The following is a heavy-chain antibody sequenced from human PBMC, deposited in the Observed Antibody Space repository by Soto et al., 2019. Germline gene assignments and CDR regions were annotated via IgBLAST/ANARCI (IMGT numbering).Heavy chain of an antibody. Sequence: QVQLVESGGGLVKPGGSLRLSCAASGFTFSDYYMNWIRQAPGKWLEWVSYISSGAITIYYADSVKGRFTISRDNAKNARYLQMNGLRAENTAVYYCAGQYSSSSVEFWGQGTLVTVSS. CDR1: GFTFSDYY. CDR2: ISSGAITI. V-gene: IGHV3-11*01. D-gene: IGHD6-6*01. CDR3: AGQYSSSSVEF. J-gene: IGHJ4*02.